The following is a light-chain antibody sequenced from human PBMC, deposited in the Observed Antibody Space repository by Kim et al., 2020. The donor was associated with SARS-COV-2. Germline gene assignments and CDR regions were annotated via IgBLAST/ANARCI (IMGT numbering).Light chain of an antibody. J-gene: IGLJ2*01. CDR2: FDN. Sequence: SYELTQPPSVSVAPGKTATITCGGNNVGSKSVHWYQQKPGQAPMLVISFDNDRPSGIPERFSGSNSGNTATLSITRVEAGDEADYYCQAWDTSSDHMVFG. V-gene: IGLV3-21*04. CDR3: QAWDTSSDHMV. CDR1: NVGSKS.